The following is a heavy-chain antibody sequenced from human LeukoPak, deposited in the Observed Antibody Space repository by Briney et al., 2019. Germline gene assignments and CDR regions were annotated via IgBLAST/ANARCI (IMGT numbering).Heavy chain of an antibody. J-gene: IGHJ4*02. D-gene: IGHD3-9*01. CDR3: ARGAIRYFDWLPSYDY. Sequence: SETLSLTCTVSGGSISSSSYYWGWIRQPPGKGLEWIGSIYYSGSTYYSPSLKSRVTISLDTSKNQFSLKLSSVTAADTAVYYCARGAIRYFDWLPSYDYWGQGTLVTVSS. CDR2: IYYSGST. CDR1: GGSISSSSYY. V-gene: IGHV4-39*07.